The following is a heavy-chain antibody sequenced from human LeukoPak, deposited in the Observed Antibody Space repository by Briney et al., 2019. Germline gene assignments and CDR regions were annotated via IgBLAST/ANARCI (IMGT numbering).Heavy chain of an antibody. CDR3: ARAQTTLLRDY. V-gene: IGHV1-18*01. CDR1: GYIFTSYG. J-gene: IGHJ4*02. Sequence: ASVKVSRKASGYIFTSYGIIWVRQAPGQGLQWMGWISTHNGNTNYAQKLQGRVPMTTDTSTSTVYMELRSLRSDDTAVYYCARAQTTLLRDYWGQGTLVTVSS. CDR2: ISTHNGNT. D-gene: IGHD4-17*01.